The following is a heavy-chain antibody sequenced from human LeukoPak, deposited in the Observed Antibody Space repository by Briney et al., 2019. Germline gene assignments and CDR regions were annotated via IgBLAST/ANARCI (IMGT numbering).Heavy chain of an antibody. J-gene: IGHJ4*02. V-gene: IGHV4-31*03. D-gene: IGHD2-2*01. Sequence: SETLSLTCTVSGGSISSGGYYWSWIRQHPGKGLEWIGYSYYSGITYYNPSLRSRVTISVDTSKNQFSLKLSSVTAADTAVYYCARTDCSSTSCYPDYWGQGTLVTVSS. CDR1: GGSISSGGYY. CDR3: ARTDCSSTSCYPDY. CDR2: SYYSGIT.